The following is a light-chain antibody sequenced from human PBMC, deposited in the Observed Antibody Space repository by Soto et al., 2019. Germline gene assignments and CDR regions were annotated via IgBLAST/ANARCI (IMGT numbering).Light chain of an antibody. J-gene: IGKJ1*01. CDR1: QTVSSSN. CDR2: GAS. V-gene: IGKV3-20*01. CDR3: QQYGSSPRT. Sequence: EIVLTQSPGTLSLSPGEGATLSCRASQTVSSSNLAWYQQKPGQAPKVLIYGASSRATGVPDRFSGSGSGTDFILTISRLEPEDFAVYYCQQYGSSPRTIGQGTKVEIK.